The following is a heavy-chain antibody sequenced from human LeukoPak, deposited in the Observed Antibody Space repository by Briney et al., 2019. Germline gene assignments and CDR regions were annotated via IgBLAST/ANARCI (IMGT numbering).Heavy chain of an antibody. J-gene: IGHJ4*02. CDR1: GGSFSGYY. CDR2: INHSGST. V-gene: IGHV4-34*01. D-gene: IGHD3-3*01. Sequence: PSETLSLTCTVYGGSFSGYYWSWIRQPPGKGLEWIGEINHSGSTNYNPSLKSRVTISVDTSKNQFSLKLSSVTAADTAVYYCARRIDLWPYYFDYWGQGTLVTVSS. CDR3: ARRIDLWPYYFDY.